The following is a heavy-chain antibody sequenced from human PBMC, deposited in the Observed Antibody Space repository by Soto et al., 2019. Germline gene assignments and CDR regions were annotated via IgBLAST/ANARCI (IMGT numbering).Heavy chain of an antibody. V-gene: IGHV4-4*02. CDR1: GGSINSINW. J-gene: IGHJ5*02. D-gene: IGHD2-15*01. CDR2: IYHNGRS. CDR3: ARSLGVVPTHAFGP. Sequence: QVHLQESGPGLVKPSGTLSPTCGVSGGSINSINWWSWVRQTPGKGLEWIAEIYHNGRSNYNPSLKSRVTLSIDKSKNQFFLNLTTVTAADTAVYYCARSLGVVPTHAFGPWGQGTLVIVSS.